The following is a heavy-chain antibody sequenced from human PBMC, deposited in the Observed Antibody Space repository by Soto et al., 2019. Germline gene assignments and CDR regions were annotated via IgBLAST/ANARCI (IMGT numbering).Heavy chain of an antibody. V-gene: IGHV4-59*08. J-gene: IGHJ6*02. CDR1: GGCITNYY. D-gene: IGHD3-10*01. CDR3: ARHGFGPLHGLVDV. CDR2: SNYDGYS. Sequence: QVQLQESGPGLLKPSETLSLTCTVSGGCITNYYCSWFRQPPGKGLEWIGYSNYDGYSAYNLSLKRRVTLSMDASKTQFSLMLESVTATDTAVYYCARHGFGPLHGLVDVWGPGTTVIVSS.